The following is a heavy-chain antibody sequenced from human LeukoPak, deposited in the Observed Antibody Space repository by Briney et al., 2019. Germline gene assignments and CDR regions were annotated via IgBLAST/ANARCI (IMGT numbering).Heavy chain of an antibody. CDR2: IFHSGNT. Sequence: SETLSLTCTVSGSSISSPYYWTWIRQPPGKGLEWIVNIFHSGNTYYGPALKSRVTISLDTSKNQFSLSLTSVTAEDTAVYWCARDWAEYFSHTSGLSPRIYYIDNWGQGTLVTVSS. D-gene: IGHD2-15*01. CDR3: ARDWAEYFSHTSGLSPRIYYIDN. V-gene: IGHV4-38-2*02. CDR1: GSSISSPYY. J-gene: IGHJ4*02.